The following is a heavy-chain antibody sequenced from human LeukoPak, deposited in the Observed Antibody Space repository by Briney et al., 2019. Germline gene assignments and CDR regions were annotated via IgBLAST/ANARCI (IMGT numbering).Heavy chain of an antibody. CDR1: GFIFSSYS. J-gene: IGHJ4*02. CDR3: ARGGGSSYYNY. D-gene: IGHD1-26*01. Sequence: PGGSLRLSCAASGFIFSSYSMNWVRQAPGKGLEWGSYINSASTTIHYADSVKGRFTISRDNAKNSLYLQMNSLRAEDTAVYYCARGGGSSYYNYWGQGTLVTVSS. CDR2: INSASTTI. V-gene: IGHV3-48*01.